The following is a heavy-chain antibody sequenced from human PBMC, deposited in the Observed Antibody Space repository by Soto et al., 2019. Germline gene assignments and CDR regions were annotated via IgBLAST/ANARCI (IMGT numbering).Heavy chain of an antibody. CDR2: IIPIFGTA. D-gene: IGHD1-20*01. CDR3: AREYNWNDVRYGMDV. J-gene: IGHJ6*02. Sequence: QVPLVQSGAEVKKPGSSVKVSCKASGGTFSTYAISWVRQAPGQGLGWMGGIIPIFGTANYAQKFQGRLTITADESTSTVYMEPSSLRSEDTAVYFCAREYNWNDVRYGMDVWGQGTTVTVSS. CDR1: GGTFSTYA. V-gene: IGHV1-69*01.